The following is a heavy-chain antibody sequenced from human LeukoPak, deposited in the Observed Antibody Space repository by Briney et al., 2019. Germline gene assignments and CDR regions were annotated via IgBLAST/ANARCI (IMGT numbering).Heavy chain of an antibody. CDR2: IHYRLPT. CDR1: GVSISGTNYY. V-gene: IGHV4-39*01. D-gene: IGHD5-24*01. J-gene: IGHJ4*02. Sequence: PSETLSLTCDVSGVSISGTNYYWGWLRQPPGMGLEWIGSIHYRLPTFYNPLLKSRVTISVDTSKNQISLRLRSVPAADTAVYYCARHEEEDGYNAKTPDYWGQGTLVTVSS. CDR3: ARHEEEDGYNAKTPDY.